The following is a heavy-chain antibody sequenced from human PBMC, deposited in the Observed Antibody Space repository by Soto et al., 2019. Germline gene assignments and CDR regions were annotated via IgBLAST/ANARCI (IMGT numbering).Heavy chain of an antibody. CDR3: ARGGIAAAGLYYYYYGMDV. J-gene: IGHJ6*02. CDR1: GGTFSSYA. D-gene: IGHD6-13*01. Sequence: QVQLVQSGAAVKKPGSSVKVSCKASGGTFSSYAISWVRQAPGQGLEWMGGIIPIFGTATYAQKFQVRVTITEDETTSTAYMELSSLRSEDTAVYYCARGGIAAAGLYYYYYGMDVWGQGTTVTVSS. V-gene: IGHV1-69*01. CDR2: IIPIFGTA.